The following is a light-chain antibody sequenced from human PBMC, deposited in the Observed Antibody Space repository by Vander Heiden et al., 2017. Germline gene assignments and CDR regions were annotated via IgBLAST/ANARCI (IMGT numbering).Light chain of an antibody. CDR1: RPNNGAAYD. V-gene: IGLV1-40*01. J-gene: IGLJ3*02. CDR3: QSYDTSLSGWV. Sequence: QSVLTPPPSVSRAPGQRVTISCAGSRPNNGAAYDVHWYQHLPGTAPKLLIYDNTNRPSGVPDRFSGSKSGTSASLAITGLQAEDEADYYCQSYDTSLSGWVFGGGTKLTVL. CDR2: DNT.